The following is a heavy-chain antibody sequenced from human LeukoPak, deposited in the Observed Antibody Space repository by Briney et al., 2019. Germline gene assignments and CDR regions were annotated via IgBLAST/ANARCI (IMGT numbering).Heavy chain of an antibody. J-gene: IGHJ4*02. D-gene: IGHD3-16*01. CDR3: ARAWGGRGRSWGALDF. CDR1: GFNFNNYD. Sequence: GGSLRLSCAASGFNFNNYDFHWVRQVAGKRLEWVAGIGTVADTFYPDSVMGRFTISRENAKNSFYLQMNSLRAGETAVYYCARAWGGRGRSWGALDFWGQGILVTVSS. CDR2: IGTVADT. V-gene: IGHV3-13*01.